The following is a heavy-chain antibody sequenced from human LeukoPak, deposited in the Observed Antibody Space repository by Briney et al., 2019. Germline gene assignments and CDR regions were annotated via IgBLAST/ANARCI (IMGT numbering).Heavy chain of an antibody. D-gene: IGHD3-16*01. V-gene: IGHV4-38-2*02. Sequence: SETLSLTCTVSGYSISSGYYWGWIRQPPGKGLEWIGSIYHSGSTYYNPSLKSRVTISVDTSKNQFSLKLSSVTAADTAVYYCARVMITFGFDPWGQGTLVTVSS. J-gene: IGHJ5*02. CDR3: ARVMITFGFDP. CDR1: GYSISSGYY. CDR2: IYHSGST.